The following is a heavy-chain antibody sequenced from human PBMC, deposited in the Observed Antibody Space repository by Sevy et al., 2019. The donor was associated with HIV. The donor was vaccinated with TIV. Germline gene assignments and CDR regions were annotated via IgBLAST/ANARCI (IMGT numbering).Heavy chain of an antibody. CDR1: GGSVSSGSYY. CDR2: IYYSGST. Sequence: WETLSLTCTVSGGSVSSGSYYWSWIRQPPGKGLEWIGYIYYSGSTNYNPSLKSRVTISVDTSKNQFSLKLSSVTAADTAVYYCARDRHPNWFDPWGQGTLVTVSS. J-gene: IGHJ5*02. V-gene: IGHV4-61*01. CDR3: ARDRHPNWFDP.